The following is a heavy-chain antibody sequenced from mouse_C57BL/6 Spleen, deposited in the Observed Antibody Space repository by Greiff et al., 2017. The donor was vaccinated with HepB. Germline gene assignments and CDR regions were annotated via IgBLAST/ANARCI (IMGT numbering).Heavy chain of an antibody. Sequence: EVQLVESGGGLVKPGGSLKLSCAASGFTFSSYAMSWVRQTPEKRLEWVATICDGGSYTYYPDNVKGRFTISRDNAKNNLYLQMSHLKSEDTAMYYCASYGYDYDSFAYWGQGTLVTVSA. J-gene: IGHJ3*01. D-gene: IGHD2-4*01. CDR3: ASYGYDYDSFAY. CDR1: GFTFSSYA. CDR2: ICDGGSYT. V-gene: IGHV5-4*01.